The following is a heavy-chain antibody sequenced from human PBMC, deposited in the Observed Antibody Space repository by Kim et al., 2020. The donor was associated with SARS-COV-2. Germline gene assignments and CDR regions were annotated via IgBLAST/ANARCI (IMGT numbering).Heavy chain of an antibody. V-gene: IGHV3-30*18. CDR2: ISYDGSNK. CDR3: AKPMNVLRYPAGKGGMDV. CDR1: GFTFSSYG. Sequence: GGSLRLSCAASGFTFSSYGMHWVRQAPGKGLEWVAVISYDGSNKYYADSVKGRFTISRDNSKNTLYLQMNSLRAEDTAVYYCAKPMNVLRYPAGKGGMDV. J-gene: IGHJ6*01. D-gene: IGHD3-9*01.